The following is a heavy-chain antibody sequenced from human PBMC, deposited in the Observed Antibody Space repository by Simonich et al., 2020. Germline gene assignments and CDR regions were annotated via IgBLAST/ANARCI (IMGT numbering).Heavy chain of an antibody. CDR3: AREGIAARDAFDI. Sequence: EVQLVESGGGLVQPGGSLRLSCADSGFTFGSDWMSWVRQAPGKGREWVADIKQDGSEKYYVDSGTGRFTISRDNAKNSLYLQMNSLRAEDTAVYYCAREGIAARDAFDIWGQGTMVTVSS. D-gene: IGHD6-6*01. CDR1: GFTFGSDW. V-gene: IGHV3-7*01. CDR2: IKQDGSEK. J-gene: IGHJ3*02.